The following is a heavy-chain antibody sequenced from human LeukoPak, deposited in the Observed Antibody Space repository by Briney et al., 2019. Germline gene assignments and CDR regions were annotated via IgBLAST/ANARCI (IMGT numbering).Heavy chain of an antibody. CDR2: IDWDDDK. CDR1: GFSLSTSGMC. Sequence: SGPALVKPTQTLTLTCTFSGFSLSTSGMCVSWIRQPPGKALEWLARIDWDDDKYYSTSLKSRLTITKDTSKNQVVLTMTNMDPVDTATYYCAHRRPRGPQNISTWRPSEYFQHWGQGTLVTVSS. J-gene: IGHJ1*01. CDR3: AHRRPRGPQNISTWRPSEYFQH. V-gene: IGHV2-70*12. D-gene: IGHD6-13*01.